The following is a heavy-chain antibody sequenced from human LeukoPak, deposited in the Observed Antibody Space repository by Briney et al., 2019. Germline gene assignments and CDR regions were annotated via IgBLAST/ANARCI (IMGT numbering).Heavy chain of an antibody. J-gene: IGHJ4*02. CDR1: GFTFSSYS. CDR2: ISSSSSTI. D-gene: IGHD2/OR15-2a*01. V-gene: IGHV3-48*01. Sequence: GGSLRLSCAASGFTFSSYSMNWVRQAPGKGLEWVSYISSSSSTIYYADSVKGRFTISRDNAKNSLYLQMNSLRAEDTAVYYCARDEEIYARDASDYWGQGTLVTVSS. CDR3: ARDEEIYARDASDY.